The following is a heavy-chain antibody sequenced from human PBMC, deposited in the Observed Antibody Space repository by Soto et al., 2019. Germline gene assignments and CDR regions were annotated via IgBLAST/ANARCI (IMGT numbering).Heavy chain of an antibody. V-gene: IGHV1-58*02. CDR2: IVVGSGNT. Sequence: GASVKVSCKASGFTFTTSAMQWVRQARGQLLEWIGWIVVGSGNTNYAQKFQERVTITRDMSTSTAYMELSSLRSEDTAVYYCAADPYYYDSSGYSNWFDPWGQGTLVTVSS. CDR3: AADPYYYDSSGYSNWFDP. D-gene: IGHD3-22*01. CDR1: GFTFTTSA. J-gene: IGHJ5*02.